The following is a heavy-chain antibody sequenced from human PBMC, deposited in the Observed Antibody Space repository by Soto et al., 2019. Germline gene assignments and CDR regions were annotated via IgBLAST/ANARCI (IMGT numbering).Heavy chain of an antibody. J-gene: IGHJ4*02. CDR1: GFTFSGYS. D-gene: IGHD3-3*01. V-gene: IGHV3-21*04. CDR3: ASHYDFWSGYFY. Sequence: GGSLRLSCAASGFTFSGYSMNWVRQAPGKGLEWVSSISSSSSYIYYADSVKGRFTISRDNAKNSLYLQMNSLRAEDTAVYYCASHYDFWSGYFYWGQGALVTVSS. CDR2: ISSSSSYI.